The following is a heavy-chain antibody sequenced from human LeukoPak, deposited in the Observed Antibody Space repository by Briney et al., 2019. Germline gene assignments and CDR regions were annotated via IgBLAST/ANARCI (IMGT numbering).Heavy chain of an antibody. Sequence: SETLSLTCAVSGGSISSYYWSWIRQSAGKGLEWIGRIYISGSTNYNPSLKSRVTMSVDTSKNQFSLNLISVTAADTAVYYCAREPLLRYYFDYWGQGTLVTVSS. CDR2: IYISGST. V-gene: IGHV4-4*07. CDR3: AREPLLRYYFDY. CDR1: GGSISSYY. J-gene: IGHJ4*02.